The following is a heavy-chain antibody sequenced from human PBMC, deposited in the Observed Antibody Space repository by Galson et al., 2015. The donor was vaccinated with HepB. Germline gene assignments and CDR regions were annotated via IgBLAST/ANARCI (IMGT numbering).Heavy chain of an antibody. CDR3: ARDHTGTSGTDDAFDM. J-gene: IGHJ3*02. D-gene: IGHD1-1*01. Sequence: SVKVSCKASEYTLTNYYIHWVRQAPGQGLEWMGIINPSGGSTSYAQKFQGRVTMTRDTSTSTVYMELSSLRSEDTAVYYCARDHTGTSGTDDAFDMWGQGTMVTVSS. CDR1: EYTLTNYY. V-gene: IGHV1-46*01. CDR2: INPSGGST.